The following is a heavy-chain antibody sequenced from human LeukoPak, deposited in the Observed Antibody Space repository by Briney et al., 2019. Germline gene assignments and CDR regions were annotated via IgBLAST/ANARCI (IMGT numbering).Heavy chain of an antibody. J-gene: IGHJ4*02. Sequence: GGSLRLSCAASGFTFSNYAMNWVRQAPGKGLEWVSTVSAGSTTYYADSVKGRFTISRDNSKNTLYLQMNSLRAEDTVVYYCTKGQPMFDYWGQGTLVTVSS. CDR1: GFTFSNYA. D-gene: IGHD2-2*01. V-gene: IGHV3-23*01. CDR3: TKGQPMFDY. CDR2: VSAGSTT.